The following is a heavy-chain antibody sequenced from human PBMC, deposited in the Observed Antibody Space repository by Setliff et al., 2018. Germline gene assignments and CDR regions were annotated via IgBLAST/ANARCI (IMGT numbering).Heavy chain of an antibody. D-gene: IGHD6-19*01. CDR2: INHSGST. J-gene: IGHJ4*02. Sequence: KTSETLSLTCAVYGGSFSGYYWSWIRQPPGKGLEWIGEINHSGSTNYNPSLKSRVTISVDTSKNQFSLKLSSVTAADTAVYYCARVREQWLVAAPFDYWGQGTQVTVSS. CDR1: GGSFSGYY. CDR3: ARVREQWLVAAPFDY. V-gene: IGHV4-34*01.